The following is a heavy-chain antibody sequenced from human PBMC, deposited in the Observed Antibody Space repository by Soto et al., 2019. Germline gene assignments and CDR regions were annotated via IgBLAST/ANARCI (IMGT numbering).Heavy chain of an antibody. V-gene: IGHV1-24*01. D-gene: IGHD3-22*01. CDR3: ATDTRFDYDSSGYYWYY. CDR1: GYTLTELS. J-gene: IGHJ4*02. Sequence: GASVKVSCKVSGYTLTELSMHWVRQAPGKGLEWMGGFDPEDGETIYAQKFQGRVTMSEDTSTDTAYMELSSLRSEDTAVYYCATDTRFDYDSSGYYWYYWGQGTLVTVSS. CDR2: FDPEDGET.